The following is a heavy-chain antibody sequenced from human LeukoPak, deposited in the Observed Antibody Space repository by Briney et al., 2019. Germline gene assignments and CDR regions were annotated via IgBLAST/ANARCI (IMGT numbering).Heavy chain of an antibody. J-gene: IGHJ3*02. CDR1: GFTFSSYW. Sequence: GGSLRLSCAASGFTFSSYWMSWVRQAPGKGLEWVVDISYDGSNKYYADSVKGRFTISRDNSKNTLYLQMNSLRTEDTAVYYCAKGAITMIGDAFDIWGQGTMVTVSS. CDR3: AKGAITMIGDAFDI. CDR2: ISYDGSNK. V-gene: IGHV3-30*18. D-gene: IGHD3-22*01.